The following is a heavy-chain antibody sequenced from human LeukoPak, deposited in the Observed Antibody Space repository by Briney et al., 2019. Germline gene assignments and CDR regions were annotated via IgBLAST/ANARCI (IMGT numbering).Heavy chain of an antibody. CDR2: ISGSGGST. D-gene: IGHD6-13*01. CDR1: GFTFSSYA. V-gene: IGHV3-23*01. CDR3: AKLWQQLVRLTPFDY. J-gene: IGHJ4*02. Sequence: GGSLRLSCAASGFTFSSYAMSWVRQAPGKGLEWVSAISGSGGSTYYADSVKGRFTISRDNSKNTLYLQMNSLRAEDTAVYYCAKLWQQLVRLTPFDYWGQGTLVTVSS.